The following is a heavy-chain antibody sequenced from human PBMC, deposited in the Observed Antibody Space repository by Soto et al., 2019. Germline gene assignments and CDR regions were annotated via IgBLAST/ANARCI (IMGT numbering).Heavy chain of an antibody. CDR3: ARGSGYCNSISCYGSAHWFDP. Sequence: QVQLVQSGAEVKKPGASVKVSCKASGYTFTNYAIHWVRQAPGQRLEWMGWINVDNGNTRYSQRFQGRVTIARDTSANTVYMELSSLRSEDTAVYYCARGSGYCNSISCYGSAHWFDPWGQGTLVTVSS. V-gene: IGHV1-3*01. J-gene: IGHJ5*02. D-gene: IGHD2-2*03. CDR1: GYTFTNYA. CDR2: INVDNGNT.